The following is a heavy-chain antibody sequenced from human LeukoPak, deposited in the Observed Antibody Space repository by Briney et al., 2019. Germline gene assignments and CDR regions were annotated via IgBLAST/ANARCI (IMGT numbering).Heavy chain of an antibody. D-gene: IGHD3-10*01. V-gene: IGHV4-34*01. CDR2: INHSGST. CDR3: ARRGYYGSGSRNWFDP. Sequence: SETLSLTCAVYGGSFSGYYWSWIRQPPGKGLEWIGEINHSGSTNYNPSLKSRVTISVDTPKNQFSLKLSSVTAADTAVYYCARRGYYGSGSRNWFDPWGQGTLVTVSS. J-gene: IGHJ5*02. CDR1: GGSFSGYY.